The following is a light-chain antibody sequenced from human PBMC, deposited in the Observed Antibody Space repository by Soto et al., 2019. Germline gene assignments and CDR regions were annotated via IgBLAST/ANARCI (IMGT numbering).Light chain of an antibody. CDR2: GAS. Sequence: EIVFTQSPGTLSLSPGERATLSCRASQSVSSSYLAWYQQKPGQAPRLLIYGASSRATGIPDRFSGSGSGTDFTLTISRLEPEDFAVYYCQQYGSSLFGGGTKVDIK. CDR1: QSVSSSY. CDR3: QQYGSSL. V-gene: IGKV3-20*01. J-gene: IGKJ4*01.